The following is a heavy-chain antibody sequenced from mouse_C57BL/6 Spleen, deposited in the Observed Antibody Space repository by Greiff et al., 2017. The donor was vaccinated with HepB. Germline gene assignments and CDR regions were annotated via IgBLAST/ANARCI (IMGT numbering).Heavy chain of an antibody. J-gene: IGHJ1*03. CDR2: ISSGSSTI. D-gene: IGHD2-4*01. CDR3: AISYDYDWYFDV. Sequence: VQLKESGGGLVKPGGSLKLSCAASGFTFSDYGMHWVRQAPEKGLEWVAYISSGSSTIYYADTVKGRFTISRDNAKNTLFLQMTSLRSEDTAMYYCAISYDYDWYFDVWGTGTTVTVSS. CDR1: GFTFSDYG. V-gene: IGHV5-17*01.